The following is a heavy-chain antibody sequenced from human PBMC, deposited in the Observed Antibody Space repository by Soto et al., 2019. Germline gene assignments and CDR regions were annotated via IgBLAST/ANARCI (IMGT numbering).Heavy chain of an antibody. Sequence: QVQLVQSGAEVKKPGSSVKVSCKASGGTFSSYAISWVRQAPGQGLEWMGGIIPIFGTANYEQKFQGRVPITADESTSTAYRELSSLRSEDTAVNYCASPPSLAVDQVGYYYCFMDVWGQGTTVTVS. J-gene: IGHJ6*02. CDR2: IIPIFGTA. CDR1: GGTFSSYA. D-gene: IGHD6-19*01. V-gene: IGHV1-69*01. CDR3: ASPPSLAVDQVGYYYCFMDV.